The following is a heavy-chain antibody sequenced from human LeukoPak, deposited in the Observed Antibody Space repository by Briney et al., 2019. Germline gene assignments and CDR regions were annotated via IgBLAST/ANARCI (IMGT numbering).Heavy chain of an antibody. Sequence: GGSLRLSCADSGFTLSRHWMDWVRQAPGKGLEWVANIKEDGSVKNYVDSVKGRFTISRDNAKNSLYLQMNSLRAEDTAVYYCMAESSSPWEGYWGQGTLVTVSS. D-gene: IGHD6-6*01. V-gene: IGHV3-7*01. CDR2: IKEDGSVK. CDR1: GFTLSRHW. CDR3: MAESSSPWEGY. J-gene: IGHJ4*02.